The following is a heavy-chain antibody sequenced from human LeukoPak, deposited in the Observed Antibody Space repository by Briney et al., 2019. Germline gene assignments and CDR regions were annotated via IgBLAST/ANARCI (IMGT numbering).Heavy chain of an antibody. CDR2: ISSSSTYI. J-gene: IGHJ4*02. Sequence: GGSLRLSCAASGFTFSSYSMNWVRQAPGKGLEWVSSISSSSTYIYYVDSVKGRFTISRDDAKNSLYLQMNSLRAEDTAVYYCARDWSGDDYWGQGTLVTVSS. CDR1: GFTFSSYS. V-gene: IGHV3-21*01. D-gene: IGHD3-3*01. CDR3: ARDWSGDDY.